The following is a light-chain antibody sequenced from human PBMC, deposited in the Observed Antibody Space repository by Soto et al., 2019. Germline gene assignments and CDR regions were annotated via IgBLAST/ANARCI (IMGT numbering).Light chain of an antibody. CDR3: QVWDSSSDHLVV. J-gene: IGLJ2*01. CDR1: NIGSKS. V-gene: IGLV3-21*04. CDR2: YDS. Sequence: ELTQPPSVSVAPGKTARITCGGNNIGSKSVHWYQQKPGQAPVLVIYYDSDRPSGIPERFSGSNSGNTATLTISRVEAGDEADYYCQVWDSSSDHLVVFGGGTKLTVL.